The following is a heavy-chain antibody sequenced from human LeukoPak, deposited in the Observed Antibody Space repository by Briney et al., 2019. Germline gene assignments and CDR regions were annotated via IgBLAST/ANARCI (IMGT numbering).Heavy chain of an antibody. Sequence: GGSLRLSCAASGFTFSSYGMSWVRQAPGKGLEWVSYISSSGSTIYYADSVKGRFTISRDNAKNSLYLQMSSLRAEDTAVYYCAKDRYYYDSSGYYRAWGQGTLVTVSS. CDR3: AKDRYYYDSSGYYRA. J-gene: IGHJ5*02. D-gene: IGHD3-22*01. V-gene: IGHV3-48*04. CDR2: ISSSGSTI. CDR1: GFTFSSYG.